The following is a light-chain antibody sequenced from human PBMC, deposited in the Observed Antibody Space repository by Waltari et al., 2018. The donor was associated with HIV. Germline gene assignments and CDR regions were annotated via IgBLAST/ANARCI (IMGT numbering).Light chain of an antibody. CDR1: NSADGGYNY. V-gene: IGLV2-14*01. CDR2: EVT. Sequence: QSALTHPASVSGSPGQSITLSRIRTNSADGGYNYVSWYQQHPGKAPKPLIYEVTNRPSGISNRFSGSKSGNTASLTISGLQAEDEADYYCSSYTPTSTVVFGGGTKLTVL. J-gene: IGLJ2*01. CDR3: SSYTPTSTVV.